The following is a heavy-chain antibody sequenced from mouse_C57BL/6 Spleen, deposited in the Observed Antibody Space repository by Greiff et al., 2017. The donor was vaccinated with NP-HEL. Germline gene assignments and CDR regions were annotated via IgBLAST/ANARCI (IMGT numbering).Heavy chain of an antibody. Sequence: EVQLQQSGAELVKPGASVKLSCTASGFNIKDYYMHWVKQRTEQGLEWIGRIDPEDGETKYAPKFQGKATMTADTSSNTAYLQLSSLTSEDTAVYYCALYYYGSSAWFAYWGQGTLVTVSA. J-gene: IGHJ3*01. V-gene: IGHV14-2*01. CDR1: GFNIKDYY. CDR2: IDPEDGET. D-gene: IGHD1-1*01. CDR3: ALYYYGSSAWFAY.